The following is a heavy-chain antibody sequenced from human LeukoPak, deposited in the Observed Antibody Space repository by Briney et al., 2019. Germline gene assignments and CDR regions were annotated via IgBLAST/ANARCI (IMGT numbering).Heavy chain of an antibody. CDR2: IDHSVNQ. CDR3: ARAQQLPGNGEFWWSKSHRSGLDY. J-gene: IGHJ4*02. CDR1: GRSLSGYA. D-gene: IGHD2-21*01. Sequence: SQSQAITCAVYGRSLSGYAKSWIRQRTGAEVESNREIDHSVNQNYNPSLKSRVTISVDTSKNQFSLKVSSVTAADTAVYYCARAQQLPGNGEFWWSKSHRSGLDYWGQGTLVTVSS. V-gene: IGHV4-34*01.